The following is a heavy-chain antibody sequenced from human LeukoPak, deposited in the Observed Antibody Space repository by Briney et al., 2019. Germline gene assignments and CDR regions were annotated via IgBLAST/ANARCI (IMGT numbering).Heavy chain of an antibody. J-gene: IGHJ6*02. Sequence: GASVKVSCKASGYTFTSYGISWVRQAPGQGLEWMGWISAYNGNTNYAQKLPGRGTMTTDTATSTAYMELRSLRSDDTAVYYCAREDRGTTGTEWGGLYYYGMGVWGQGTTVTVSS. V-gene: IGHV1-18*01. CDR3: AREDRGTTGTEWGGLYYYGMGV. D-gene: IGHD1-1*01. CDR2: ISAYNGNT. CDR1: GYTFTSYG.